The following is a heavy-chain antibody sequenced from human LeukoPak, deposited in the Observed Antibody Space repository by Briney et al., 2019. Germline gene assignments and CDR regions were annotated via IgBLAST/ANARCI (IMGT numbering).Heavy chain of an antibody. CDR3: AREMGRNYYDSSGPPDAFDI. Sequence: ASVKVSCKASGYTFTGYYMHWVRQAPGRGLEWMGWINPNSGGTNYAQKFQGRVTMTRDTSISTAYMELSRLRSDDTAVYYCAREMGRNYYDSSGPPDAFDIWGQGTMVTVSS. V-gene: IGHV1-2*02. CDR1: GYTFTGYY. CDR2: INPNSGGT. D-gene: IGHD3-22*01. J-gene: IGHJ3*02.